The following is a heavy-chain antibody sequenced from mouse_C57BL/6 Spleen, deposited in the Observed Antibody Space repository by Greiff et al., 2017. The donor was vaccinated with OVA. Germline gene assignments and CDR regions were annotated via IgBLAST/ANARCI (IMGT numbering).Heavy chain of an antibody. CDR3: ATGVLLRGYAMDY. J-gene: IGHJ4*01. Sequence: VKLQESGAELVRPGASVKLSCKASGYTFTDYYINWVKQRPGQGLEWIARIYPGSGNTYYNEKFKGKATLTAEKSSSTAYMQLSSLTSEDSAVYVCATGVLLRGYAMDYWGQGTSVTVSS. CDR2: IYPGSGNT. D-gene: IGHD1-1*01. V-gene: IGHV1-76*01. CDR1: GYTFTDYY.